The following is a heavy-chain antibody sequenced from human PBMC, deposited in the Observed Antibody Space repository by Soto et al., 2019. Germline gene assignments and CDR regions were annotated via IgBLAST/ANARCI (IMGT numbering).Heavy chain of an antibody. CDR1: GFTFSNYG. J-gene: IGHJ6*02. D-gene: IGHD3-10*01. CDR2: ILNDGSNR. V-gene: IGHV3-33*01. CDR3: ARDDEYSGNGMDV. Sequence: QVQLVESGGGVVQPGRSLRLSCAASGFTFSNYGMHWVRQAPGKGLEWVAVILNDGSNRYHADSVKDRFTISRDNSKNMRYLQMNSLRAEDTAVYYCARDDEYSGNGMDVWGQGTTVNGS.